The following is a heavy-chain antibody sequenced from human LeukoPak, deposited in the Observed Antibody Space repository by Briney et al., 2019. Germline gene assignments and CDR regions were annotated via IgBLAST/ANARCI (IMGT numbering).Heavy chain of an antibody. CDR3: ARGIHVYYYYYYMDV. CDR2: INHSGGT. Sequence: SETLSLTCAVYGGSFSGYYWSWIRQPPGKGLEWIGEINHSGGTNYNPSLKSRVTISVDTSKNQFSLKLSSVAAADTAVYYCARGIHVYYYYYYMDVWGKGTTVTVSS. CDR1: GGSFSGYY. J-gene: IGHJ6*03. V-gene: IGHV4-34*01.